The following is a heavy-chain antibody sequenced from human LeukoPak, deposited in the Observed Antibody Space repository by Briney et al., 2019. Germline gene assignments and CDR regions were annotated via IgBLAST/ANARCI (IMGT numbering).Heavy chain of an antibody. CDR1: GYTFTSYY. CDR2: INSSGGST. D-gene: IGHD3-22*01. CDR3: ARGYYYDSSGYYHFDY. V-gene: IGHV1-46*01. J-gene: IGHJ4*02. Sequence: GASVKVSCKASGYTFTSYYMHWVRQAPGQELEWMGIINSSGGSTSYAQKFQGRVTMTRDTSTSTVYMELSSLRSEDTAVYYCARGYYYDSSGYYHFDYWGQGTLVTVSP.